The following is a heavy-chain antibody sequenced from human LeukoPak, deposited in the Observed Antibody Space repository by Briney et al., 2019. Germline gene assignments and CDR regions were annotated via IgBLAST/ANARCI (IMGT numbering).Heavy chain of an antibody. CDR3: ANSSVTFGPHVMTTNWLDP. J-gene: IGHJ5*02. V-gene: IGHV3-23*01. Sequence: QPGGSLRLSCEASGFTFSNSAMNWVRQAPGKGLERVSTISNSGDTTYYADSVKGRFTISRDNSKNMLYLQMNSLRADDTAIYYCANSSVTFGPHVMTTNWLDPWGQGTLVTVSS. CDR1: GFTFSNSA. CDR2: ISNSGDTT. D-gene: IGHD4-11*01.